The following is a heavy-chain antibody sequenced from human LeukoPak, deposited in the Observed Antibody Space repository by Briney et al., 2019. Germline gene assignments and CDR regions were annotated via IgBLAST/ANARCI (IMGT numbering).Heavy chain of an antibody. Sequence: GGSLRLSCAASGFTFSNFDMHWVRQAPGKGLEWVSAITSSSSYIHYAASVKGRFTISRDNAENSLYLQMNGLRAEDTAVYFCARGEEKATITGLDSWGQGTLVTVSS. CDR1: GFTFSNFD. J-gene: IGHJ4*02. V-gene: IGHV3-21*01. CDR3: ARGEEKATITGLDS. CDR2: ITSSSSYI. D-gene: IGHD5-24*01.